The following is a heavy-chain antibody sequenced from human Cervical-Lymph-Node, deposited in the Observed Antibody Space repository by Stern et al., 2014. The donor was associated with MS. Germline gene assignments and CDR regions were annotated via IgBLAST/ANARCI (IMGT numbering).Heavy chain of an antibody. CDR2: ISAYTGDT. CDR1: GYTFSDYG. J-gene: IGHJ4*02. CDR3: ARAFLGAADY. V-gene: IGHV1-18*01. Sequence: VQLVESGAEVTKPGASVKVSCKASGYTFSDYGISWVRQAPGQGLEWMGWISAYTGDTNYAQKLTGRASITNETSTHTEYMALRSLVSDDTAMYYCARAFLGAADYWGQGTLVTVSS. D-gene: IGHD4/OR15-4a*01.